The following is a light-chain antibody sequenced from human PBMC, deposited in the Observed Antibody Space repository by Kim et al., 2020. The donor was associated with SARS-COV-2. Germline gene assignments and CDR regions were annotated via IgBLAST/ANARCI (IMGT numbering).Light chain of an antibody. CDR2: QDS. V-gene: IGLV3-1*01. J-gene: IGLJ1*01. Sequence: SYELTQPPSVSVPPGQTASITCSGEKLGDKYACWYQQKPGQSPVLVIYQDSKRPSGIPERFSGSNSGNTATLTISGTQAMDEADYYCQAWDSSTYVFGTGTKVTVL. CDR1: KLGDKY. CDR3: QAWDSSTYV.